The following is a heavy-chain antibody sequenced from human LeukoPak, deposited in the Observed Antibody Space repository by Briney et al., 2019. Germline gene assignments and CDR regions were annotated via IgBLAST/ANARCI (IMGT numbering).Heavy chain of an antibody. CDR3: ARGRDILTGGGLNY. J-gene: IGHJ4*02. Sequence: GGSLRLSCAASGFTFDDYAMHWVRQAPGKGLEWVSSISSSSSYIYYADSVKGRFTISRDNAKNSLYLQMNSLRAEDTAVYYCARGRDILTGGGLNYWGQGTLVTVSS. D-gene: IGHD3-9*01. V-gene: IGHV3-21*01. CDR2: ISSSSSYI. CDR1: GFTFDDYA.